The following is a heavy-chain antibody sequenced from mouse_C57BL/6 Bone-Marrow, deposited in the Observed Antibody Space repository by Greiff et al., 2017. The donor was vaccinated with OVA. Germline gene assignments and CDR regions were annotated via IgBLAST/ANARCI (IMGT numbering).Heavy chain of an antibody. CDR1: GFTFSSYG. CDR2: ISSGGSYT. CDR3: ARQKFAY. V-gene: IGHV5-6*01. J-gene: IGHJ3*01. Sequence: EVQLVESGGDLVKPGGSLKLSCAASGFTFSSYGMSWVRQTPDKRLEWVATISSGGSYTYYPDSVKVRFTISRDNAKNTLYLQMSSLKSEDTAMYYCARQKFAYWGQGTLVTVSA.